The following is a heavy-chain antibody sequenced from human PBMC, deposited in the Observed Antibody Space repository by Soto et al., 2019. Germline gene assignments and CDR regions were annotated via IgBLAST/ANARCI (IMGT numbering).Heavy chain of an antibody. CDR3: ALKGRGNDGGNLPGADGGDY. Sequence: QVQLVQSGAEVKKPGSSVNVSCKASGGTFSSYAINWVRQAPGQGLEWMGGIIPIFFTANYAQMFQGRVTITADESTSTAYMKLSSLRSEDTAMYYCALKGRGNDGGNLPGADGGDYWGQGTLVTVSS. V-gene: IGHV1-69*01. CDR1: GGTFSSYA. D-gene: IGHD2-15*01. J-gene: IGHJ4*02. CDR2: IIPIFFTA.